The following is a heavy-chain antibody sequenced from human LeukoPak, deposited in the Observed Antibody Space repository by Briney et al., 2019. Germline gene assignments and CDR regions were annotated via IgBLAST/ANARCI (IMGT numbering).Heavy chain of an antibody. V-gene: IGHV4-34*01. D-gene: IGHD3-22*01. Sequence: PSETLSLTCAVYGGSFSGYYWSWIRQPPGKGLEWIGEINHSGSTNYNPSLKGRVTISVDTSKNQFSLKLSSVTAADTAVYYCARGSRTSGYSQRDAFDIWGQGTMVTVSS. CDR2: INHSGST. CDR1: GGSFSGYY. CDR3: ARGSRTSGYSQRDAFDI. J-gene: IGHJ3*02.